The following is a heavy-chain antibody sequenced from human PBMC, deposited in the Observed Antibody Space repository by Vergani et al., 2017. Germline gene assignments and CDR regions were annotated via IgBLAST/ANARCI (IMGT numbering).Heavy chain of an antibody. Sequence: VQLLESGGGLVQPGGSLRLSCAASGFTFSSYGMHWVRQAPGKGLEWVAVIWSDGSNKYYADSVTGRFTISRDNSKNTLYLQMNSLRAEDTAVYYCAGARLRGLGFDPWGQGTLVTVSS. CDR2: IWSDGSNK. J-gene: IGHJ5*02. V-gene: IGHV3-33*01. D-gene: IGHD4-17*01. CDR3: AGARLRGLGFDP. CDR1: GFTFSSYG.